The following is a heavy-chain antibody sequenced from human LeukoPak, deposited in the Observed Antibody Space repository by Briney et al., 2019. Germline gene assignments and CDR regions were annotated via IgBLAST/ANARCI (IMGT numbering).Heavy chain of an antibody. V-gene: IGHV3-30*03. CDR3: ARDEGAFGGIIVPRD. J-gene: IGHJ4*02. D-gene: IGHD3-16*02. Sequence: GGSLRLSCAASGFTSSNYGMHWVRQAPGKGLEWVAVTLYDGSNNYYADSVKGRFTISRDDSNNTLYLQMHSLRAEDTALYFCARDEGAFGGIIVPRDWGQGTLVTVSS. CDR2: TLYDGSNN. CDR1: GFTSSNYG.